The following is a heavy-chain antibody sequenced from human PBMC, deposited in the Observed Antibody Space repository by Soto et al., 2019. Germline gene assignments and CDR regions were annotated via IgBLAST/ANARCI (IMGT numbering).Heavy chain of an antibody. J-gene: IGHJ6*02. CDR1: GGSISSSNW. CDR2: IYHSGST. CDR3: ARGALGSGSYGRYYYYGMDV. Sequence: SETLSLTCAVSGGSISSSNWWSWVRQPPGKGLEWIGEIYHSGSTNYNPSLKSRVTISVDKSKNQFSLKLSSVTAADTAVYYCARGALGSGSYGRYYYYGMDVWGQGTTVT. D-gene: IGHD3-10*01. V-gene: IGHV4-4*02.